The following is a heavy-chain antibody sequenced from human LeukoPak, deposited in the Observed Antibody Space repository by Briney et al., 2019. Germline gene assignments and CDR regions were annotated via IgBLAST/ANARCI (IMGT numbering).Heavy chain of an antibody. J-gene: IGHJ4*02. CDR2: INHSGST. V-gene: IGHV4-34*01. CDR3: ARGEEDSSSYLFDY. D-gene: IGHD6-6*01. CDR1: GGSFSGYY. Sequence: SETLSLTCAVYGGSFSGYYWSWIRQPPGKGLEWIGEINHSGSTNYNPSLKSRVTISVDTSKNQFSLKLSSVTAADTAVYYCARGEEDSSSYLFDYWGQGTLVTVSS.